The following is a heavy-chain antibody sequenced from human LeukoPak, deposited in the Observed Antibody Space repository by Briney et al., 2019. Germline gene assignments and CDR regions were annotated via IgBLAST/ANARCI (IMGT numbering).Heavy chain of an antibody. J-gene: IGHJ5*02. V-gene: IGHV3-64*01. Sequence: GGSLRLSCAASGFTFSSYAMHWVRQAPGKGLEYVSAISINGGTTYYANSVKGRFTISRDNSKNTLYLQMNSLRAEDTAVYYCARGKAVAGTFSWFDPWGQGTLVTVSS. CDR2: ISINGGTT. D-gene: IGHD6-19*01. CDR3: ARGKAVAGTFSWFDP. CDR1: GFTFSSYA.